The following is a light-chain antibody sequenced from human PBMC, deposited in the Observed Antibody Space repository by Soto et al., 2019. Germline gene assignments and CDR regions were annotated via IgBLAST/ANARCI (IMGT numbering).Light chain of an antibody. CDR3: CSYAGNYTLL. CDR1: SSYVGGYNY. CDR2: DVS. V-gene: IGLV2-11*01. Sequence: QSALTQPRSVSGSPGQSVTISCTGTSSYVGGYNYVSWYQQHPGKAPKLMIYDVSKRPSGVPDRFSGSKSGNTASVAISGLQAEDEADYYCCSYAGNYTLLFGGGTKLTVL. J-gene: IGLJ2*01.